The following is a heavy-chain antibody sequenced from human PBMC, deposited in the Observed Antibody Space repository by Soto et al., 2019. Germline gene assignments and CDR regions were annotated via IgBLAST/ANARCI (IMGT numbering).Heavy chain of an antibody. D-gene: IGHD6-19*01. Sequence: PSETLSLTCTVSGGSISSYYWSWIRQPPGKGLEWIGYIYYGGSTNYNPSLKSRVTISVDTSKNQFSLKLSSVTAADTAVYYCARSDRYSSGWSPSADAFDIWGQGTMVTVSS. V-gene: IGHV4-59*01. CDR3: ARSDRYSSGWSPSADAFDI. CDR1: GGSISSYY. CDR2: IYYGGST. J-gene: IGHJ3*02.